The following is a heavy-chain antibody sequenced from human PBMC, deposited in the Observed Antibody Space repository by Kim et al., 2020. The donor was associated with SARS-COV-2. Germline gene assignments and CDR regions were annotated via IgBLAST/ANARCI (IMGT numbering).Heavy chain of an antibody. J-gene: IGHJ6*02. D-gene: IGHD2-2*01. V-gene: IGHV7-4-1*02. Sequence: ASVKVSCKASGYTFTSYAMNWVRQAPGQGLEWMGWINTNTGNPTYAQGFTGRFVFSLDTSVSTAYLQISSLKAEDTAVYYCARDWGDGVVVPAAREDYGMDVWGQGTTVTVSS. CDR3: ARDWGDGVVVPAAREDYGMDV. CDR1: GYTFTSYA. CDR2: INTNTGNP.